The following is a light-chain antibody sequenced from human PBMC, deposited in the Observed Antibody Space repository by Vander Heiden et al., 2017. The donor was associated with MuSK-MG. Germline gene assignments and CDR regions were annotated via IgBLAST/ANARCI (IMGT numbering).Light chain of an antibody. CDR1: SSNIGSNT. CDR3: AAWDDSLWV. J-gene: IGLJ1*01. Sequence: QSVLTQPPSASGTPGQRVTISCSGSSSNIGSNTVNWYQQPPGPAPKLHSYSNNQRAAGVPDRVSGSKSGTSAPLAISGLQSEDEADYYCAAWDDSLWVFGTGTKVTVL. V-gene: IGLV1-44*01. CDR2: SNN.